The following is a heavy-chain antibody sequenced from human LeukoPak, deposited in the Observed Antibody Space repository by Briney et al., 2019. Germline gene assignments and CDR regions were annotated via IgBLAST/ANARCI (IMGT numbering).Heavy chain of an antibody. J-gene: IGHJ5*02. D-gene: IGHD5-18*01. V-gene: IGHV3-49*04. Sequence: GGSLRLSCTASGFTFGDYAMTWVRQAPGKGLEWVGFIRSKAYGGTTEYAASVKGRFTISRDDSKSIAYLQVNSLKTEDTAVYYCTSGTWIQLWPWGQGTLVTVSS. CDR2: IRSKAYGGTT. CDR3: TSGTWIQLWP. CDR1: GFTFGDYA.